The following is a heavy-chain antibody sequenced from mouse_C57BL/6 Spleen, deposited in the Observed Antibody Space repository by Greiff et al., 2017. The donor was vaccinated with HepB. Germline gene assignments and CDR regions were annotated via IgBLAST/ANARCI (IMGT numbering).Heavy chain of an antibody. CDR1: GYTFTSYG. CDR3: ARSEFLGGSSYFDC. V-gene: IGHV1-81*01. J-gene: IGHJ2*01. CDR2: IYPRSGNT. Sequence: VQLQQSGAELARPGASVKLSCKASGYTFTSYGISWVKQRTGQGLEWIGEIYPRSGNTYYNEKFKGKATLTADKSSSTAYMELRSLTSEDSAVYFCARSEFLGGSSYFDCWGQGTTLTVSS. D-gene: IGHD1-1*01.